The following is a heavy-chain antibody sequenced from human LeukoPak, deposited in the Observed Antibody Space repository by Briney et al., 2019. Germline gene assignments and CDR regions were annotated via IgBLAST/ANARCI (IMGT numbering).Heavy chain of an antibody. CDR3: ARDRAFDI. Sequence: PGGSLRLSCAVSGFTVRTNYLSWVRQGPGKGLEWVSVIYSGGNTSYADSVKGRFTISRDNFKNTVYLQMNSLRVEDTAVYYCARDRAFDIWGQGTMVTVSS. CDR2: IYSGGNT. CDR1: GFTVRTNY. V-gene: IGHV3-66*01. J-gene: IGHJ3*02.